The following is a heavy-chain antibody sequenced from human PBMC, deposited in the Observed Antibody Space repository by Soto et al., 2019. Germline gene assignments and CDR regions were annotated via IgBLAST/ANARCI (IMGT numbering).Heavy chain of an antibody. J-gene: IGHJ6*03. V-gene: IGHV1-18*01. CDR3: ARGGSYYDFWSGYRKENYYSYMDV. D-gene: IGHD3-3*01. CDR1: GYTFTSYG. Sequence: ASVKVSCKASGYTFTSYGISWVRQAPGQGLEWMGWISAYNGNTNYAQKLQGRVTMTTDTSTSTAYMELRSLRSDDTAVYYCARGGSYYDFWSGYRKENYYSYMDVWGKGTTVTVSS. CDR2: ISAYNGNT.